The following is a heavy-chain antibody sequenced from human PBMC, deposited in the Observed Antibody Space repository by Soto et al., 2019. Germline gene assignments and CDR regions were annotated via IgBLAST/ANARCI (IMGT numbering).Heavy chain of an antibody. Sequence: QVQLVESGGGVVQPGRSLRLSFAASGFTFSSYGMHWVRQAPGKGLEWVAVIWYDGSNKYYADSVKGRFTISRDNSKNTLYLQMNSLRAEDTAVYSCASEPPYPSYCGSTSLYGDYFDYWGQGTLVTVSS. CDR1: GFTFSSYG. J-gene: IGHJ4*02. CDR2: IWYDGSNK. V-gene: IGHV3-33*01. CDR3: ASEPPYPSYCGSTSLYGDYFDY. D-gene: IGHD2-2*01.